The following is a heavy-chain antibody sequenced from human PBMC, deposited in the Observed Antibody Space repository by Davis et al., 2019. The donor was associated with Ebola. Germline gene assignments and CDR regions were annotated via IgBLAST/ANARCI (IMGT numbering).Heavy chain of an antibody. CDR1: GGSSSGYY. V-gene: IGHV4-34*01. D-gene: IGHD6-6*01. CDR3: ARQLYNRSSADWFDP. Sequence: MPSETLSLTCAVYGGSSSGYYWSWIRQPPGKGLEWIGEINHSGSTYYNPSLKSQVTISVDTSKNQFSLKLSSVTAADTAVYYCARQLYNRSSADWFDPWGQGTLVIVSS. CDR2: INHSGST. J-gene: IGHJ5*02.